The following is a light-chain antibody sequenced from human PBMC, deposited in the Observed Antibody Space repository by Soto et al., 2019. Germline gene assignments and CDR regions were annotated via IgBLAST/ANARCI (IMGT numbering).Light chain of an antibody. CDR3: QVWDDSGDHVV. V-gene: IGLV3-25*02. Sequence: SYELTQPPSVSVSPGQTARITCSGDALPKQYAYWYQQKPGQAPVLVIYKDSERPSGIPERFSGSNSGNTATLTINRVEAGDEADFFCQVWDDSGDHVVFGGGTKVTVL. CDR1: ALPKQY. CDR2: KDS. J-gene: IGLJ2*01.